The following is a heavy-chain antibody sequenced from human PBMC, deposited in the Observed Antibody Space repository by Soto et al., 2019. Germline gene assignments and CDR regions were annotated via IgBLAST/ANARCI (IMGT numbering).Heavy chain of an antibody. D-gene: IGHD3-16*01. J-gene: IGHJ5*02. Sequence: QVQLVQSGAEVKKPGSSVKVSCKASGGTFTNFAISWVRQAPGQGLEWMGNIIPVFATADYAPKFQGRVTVTADESTNTAYLELSNLRSEDSAVYFCARDLGALSSFDPWGQGTLVTVSS. CDR3: ARDLGALSSFDP. V-gene: IGHV1-69*18. CDR2: IIPVFATA. CDR1: GGTFTNFA.